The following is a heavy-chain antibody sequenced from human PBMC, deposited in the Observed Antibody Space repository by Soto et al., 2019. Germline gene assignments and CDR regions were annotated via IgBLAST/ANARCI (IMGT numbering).Heavy chain of an antibody. V-gene: IGHV3-21*01. CDR2: ISSSSSYI. Sequence: EVQLVESGGGLVKPGGSLRLSCAASGFTFSSYSMNWVRQAPGKGLEWVSSISSSSSYIYYADSVKGRFTISRDNAKNSLYLQMNSLRAEDTAVYYCARDQRTGPSYYYGMDVWGQGTTVTVSS. CDR1: GFTFSSYS. CDR3: ARDQRTGPSYYYGMDV. J-gene: IGHJ6*02.